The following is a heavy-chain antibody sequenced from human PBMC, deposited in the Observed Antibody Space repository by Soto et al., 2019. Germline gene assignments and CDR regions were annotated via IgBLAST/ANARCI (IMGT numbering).Heavy chain of an antibody. J-gene: IGHJ4*02. CDR2: IWLDGSNK. CDR3: ARGLWSFDY. Sequence: QVQLVESGGGVVQPGRSLRLSCAASGFTFSSYGMHWVRQAPGKGLEWVAVIWLDGSNKYYAASVKGRFTTSRDNSKNTLYLQMNSLRAEDTAVYSRARGLWSFDYWGQGNLVTVSS. D-gene: IGHD5-18*01. CDR1: GFTFSSYG. V-gene: IGHV3-33*01.